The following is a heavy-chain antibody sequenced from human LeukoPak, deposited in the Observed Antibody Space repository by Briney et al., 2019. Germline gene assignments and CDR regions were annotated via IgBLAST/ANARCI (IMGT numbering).Heavy chain of an antibody. Sequence: SLRLSCAASGFAFSSYGVHWVRQAPGKGLEWGAVISYDGSTESYIDSVKGRFTISRDNSKNTLDLQMNSLRAEDTAVYYCAKETYSTSWQLDSWGQGTLVTVSS. CDR2: ISYDGSTE. D-gene: IGHD2-2*01. CDR3: AKETYSTSWQLDS. V-gene: IGHV3-30*18. J-gene: IGHJ4*02. CDR1: GFAFSSYG.